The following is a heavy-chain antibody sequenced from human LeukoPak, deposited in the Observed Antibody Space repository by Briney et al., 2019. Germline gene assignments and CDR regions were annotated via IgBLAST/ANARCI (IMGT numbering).Heavy chain of an antibody. CDR2: ISYVGSNK. CDR3: ARANYYDSSGYFDY. D-gene: IGHD3-22*01. CDR1: GFTFSSYA. J-gene: IGHJ4*02. Sequence: GGSLRLSCAASGFTFSSYAMHWVRQAPGKGLEWVAVISYVGSNKYYADSVKGRFTISRDNSKNTLYLQMNSLRAEDTAVYYCARANYYDSSGYFDYWGQGTLVTVSS. V-gene: IGHV3-30-3*01.